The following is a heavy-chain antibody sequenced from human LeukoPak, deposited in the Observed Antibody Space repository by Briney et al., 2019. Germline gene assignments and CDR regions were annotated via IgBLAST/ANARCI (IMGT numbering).Heavy chain of an antibody. V-gene: IGHV1-2*02. CDR1: RYTFTDYY. CDR3: ARGGWSLGYCSSSSCLDWFDP. CDR2: INPNSGGT. D-gene: IGHD2-2*01. Sequence: ASVKVSCKASRYTFTDYYMHWVRQAPGQGLEWMGWINPNSGGTNYAQKFQGRVTMTRDTSISTAYMELSRLRSDDTAVYYCARGGWSLGYCSSSSCLDWFDPWGQGTVVTVSS. J-gene: IGHJ5*02.